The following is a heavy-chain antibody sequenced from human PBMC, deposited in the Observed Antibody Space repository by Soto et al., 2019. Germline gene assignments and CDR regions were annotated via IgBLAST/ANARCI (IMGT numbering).Heavy chain of an antibody. Sequence: QITLKESGPTLVKPTQTLTLTCTFSGFSLSTSGVGVGWIHQPPGKALEWLALIYWDDDKRYSPSLKSRLTITKDTSKNQVVLTMTNMDPVDTATYYCAHRKADYGDYSHYFDYWGQGTLVTVSS. J-gene: IGHJ4*02. CDR2: IYWDDDK. V-gene: IGHV2-5*02. CDR3: AHRKADYGDYSHYFDY. D-gene: IGHD4-17*01. CDR1: GFSLSTSGVG.